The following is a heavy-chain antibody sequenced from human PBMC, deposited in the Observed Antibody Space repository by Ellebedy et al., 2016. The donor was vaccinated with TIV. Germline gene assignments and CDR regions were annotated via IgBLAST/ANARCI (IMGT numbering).Heavy chain of an antibody. Sequence: AASVKVSCKASGYMFTSHYMHWVRQAPGQGLEWMGIITPTRGDTTYAQKFQGRVTMTRDTSTITVYMELSSLRSEDTAVYYCAREDLLSSSSSDHYGMDVWGQGTTVTVSS. J-gene: IGHJ6*02. CDR3: AREDLLSSSSSDHYGMDV. V-gene: IGHV1-46*01. CDR2: ITPTRGDT. CDR1: GYMFTSHY. D-gene: IGHD6-6*01.